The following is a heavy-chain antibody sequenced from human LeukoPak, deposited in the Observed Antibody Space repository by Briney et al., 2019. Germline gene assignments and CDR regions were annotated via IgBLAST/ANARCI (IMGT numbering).Heavy chain of an antibody. CDR1: GGTFSSYA. J-gene: IGHJ6*02. D-gene: IGHD6-13*01. Sequence: SVKVSCKASGGTFSSYAISWVRQAPGQGLEWMGGIIPIFGTANYAQKFQGRVTITADESTSTAYMELSSLRSEDTAVYYCARDLKQQLVYYYYDYGMGVWGQGTTVTVSS. CDR3: ARDLKQQLVYYYYDYGMGV. V-gene: IGHV1-69*13. CDR2: IIPIFGTA.